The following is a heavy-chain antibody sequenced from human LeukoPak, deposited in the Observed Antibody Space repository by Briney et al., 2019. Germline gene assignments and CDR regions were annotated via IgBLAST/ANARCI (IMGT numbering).Heavy chain of an antibody. CDR3: ASGYSSGWAGDY. D-gene: IGHD6-19*01. CDR1: GYTFTAYY. V-gene: IGHV1-2*02. Sequence: ASVKVSCKASGYTFTAYYLYWVRQAPGQGLEWMGWINPNSGGTNYVQKFQGRVTMTRDTSINTAYMELRRLRSDDTAVYYCASGYSSGWAGDYWGQGTLVTVSS. CDR2: INPNSGGT. J-gene: IGHJ4*02.